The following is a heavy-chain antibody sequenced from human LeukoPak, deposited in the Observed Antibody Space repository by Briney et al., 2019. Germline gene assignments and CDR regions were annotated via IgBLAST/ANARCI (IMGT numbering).Heavy chain of an antibody. CDR3: ARVIAAAGLDV. J-gene: IGHJ6*02. D-gene: IGHD6-13*01. CDR2: ISSSGTYK. CDR1: GFTFSSYS. Sequence: GGSLRLPCAVSGFTFSSYSMSWVRQAPGKGLEWVSSISSSGTYKYYADSVKGRFTISRDNAKNSLYLQMNSLRAEDTAVYYCARVIAAAGLDVWGQGTTVTVSS. V-gene: IGHV3-21*01.